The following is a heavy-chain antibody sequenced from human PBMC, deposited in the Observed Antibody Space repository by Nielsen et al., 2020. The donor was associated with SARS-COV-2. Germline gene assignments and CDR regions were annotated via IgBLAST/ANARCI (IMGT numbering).Heavy chain of an antibody. D-gene: IGHD4-23*01. Sequence: GESLKISCAASGFTFTKYAISWVRQAPGMGLEWVSGISASGGSTYYADSVKGRFTISRDNSKNTVYLQLNSLRADDTAVYYCSSPTVAYWGQGTLVTVSS. J-gene: IGHJ4*02. V-gene: IGHV3-23*01. CDR1: GFTFTKYA. CDR3: SSPTVAY. CDR2: ISASGGST.